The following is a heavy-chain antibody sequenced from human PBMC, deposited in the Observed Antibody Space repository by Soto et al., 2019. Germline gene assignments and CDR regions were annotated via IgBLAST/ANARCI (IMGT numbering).Heavy chain of an antibody. CDR1: GGTFSSYT. Sequence: ASVKVSCKASGGTFSSYTISWVRQAPGQGLEWMGRIIPIRGIANYAQKFQGRVTITADKSTSTAYMELSSLRSEDTAVYYCAASGDVWHSQYPTNWFDPWGQGTLVTVSS. D-gene: IGHD1-26*01. V-gene: IGHV1-69*02. J-gene: IGHJ5*02. CDR3: AASGDVWHSQYPTNWFDP. CDR2: IIPIRGIA.